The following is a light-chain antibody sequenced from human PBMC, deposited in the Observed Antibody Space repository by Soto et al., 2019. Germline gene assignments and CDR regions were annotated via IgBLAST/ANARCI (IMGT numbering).Light chain of an antibody. J-gene: IGLJ1*01. V-gene: IGLV2-14*01. Sequence: QSVLTQPASVSGSPGQSITISCTGTSSDVGGYNFVSWYQQHPGKAPKLMIYEVSNRPSGVSDRFSGSKSGNTASLTISGLQAEDEAYYYCSSFTSGSTLFGTGTKLTVL. CDR2: EVS. CDR1: SSDVGGYNF. CDR3: SSFTSGSTL.